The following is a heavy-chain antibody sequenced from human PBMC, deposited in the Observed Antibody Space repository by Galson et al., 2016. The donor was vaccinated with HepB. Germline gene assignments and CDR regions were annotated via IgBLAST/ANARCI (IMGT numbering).Heavy chain of an antibody. CDR3: VEDRGWGYTSNAFDI. CDR1: GFTFSSCA. J-gene: IGHJ3*02. V-gene: IGHV3-64D*06. D-gene: IGHD1-1*01. CDR2: ISDNGGST. Sequence: SLRLSCAASGFTFSSCAMHWVRQAPGKGLESVSAISDNGGSTYYADSVKGRFTISRDNSKNTLYLRMSSLRAEDTAVYYCVEDRGWGYTSNAFDIWGQGTMVTVSS.